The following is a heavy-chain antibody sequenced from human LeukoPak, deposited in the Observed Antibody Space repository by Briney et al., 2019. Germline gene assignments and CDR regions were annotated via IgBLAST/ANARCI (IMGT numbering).Heavy chain of an antibody. Sequence: GGSLRLSCAASGFTFSSYAMSWVRQAPGKGLEWVSAISGSGGSTYYADSVKGRFTISRDNSKNMLYLQMNSLRVEDTAVYYCAKEFVSRSSLSLDDWGQGTLATVSS. D-gene: IGHD6-13*01. CDR1: GFTFSSYA. V-gene: IGHV3-23*01. J-gene: IGHJ4*02. CDR3: AKEFVSRSSLSLDD. CDR2: ISGSGGST.